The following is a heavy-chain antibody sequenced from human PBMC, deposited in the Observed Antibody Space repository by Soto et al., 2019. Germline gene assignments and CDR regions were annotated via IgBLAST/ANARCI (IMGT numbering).Heavy chain of an antibody. J-gene: IGHJ6*02. CDR2: INAGNGNT. V-gene: IGHV1-3*01. CDR1: GYTFPSFA. CDR3: ARAQLAVAGNYYYGMDV. D-gene: IGHD6-19*01. Sequence: GASVKVSCKASGYTFPSFAMHWVRQAPGQRLEWMGWINAGNGNTKYSQKFQGRVTITRDTSASTAYMELSSLRSEDTAVYYCARAQLAVAGNYYYGMDVWGQGTTVTVSS.